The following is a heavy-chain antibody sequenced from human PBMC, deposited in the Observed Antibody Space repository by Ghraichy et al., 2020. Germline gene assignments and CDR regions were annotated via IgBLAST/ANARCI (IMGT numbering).Heavy chain of an antibody. J-gene: IGHJ4*02. CDR2: ISYDGSNK. V-gene: IGHV3-30*18. D-gene: IGHD1-26*01. CDR3: AKAESGCYYGYFDY. CDR1: GFTFSSYG. Sequence: GGSLRLSCAASGFTFSSYGMHWVRQAPGKGLEWVVVISYDGSNKYYVDSVKGRFTISRDNSKNTLYLQMNSLRAEDTAMYYCAKAESGCYYGYFDYWGQGTLVTGSS.